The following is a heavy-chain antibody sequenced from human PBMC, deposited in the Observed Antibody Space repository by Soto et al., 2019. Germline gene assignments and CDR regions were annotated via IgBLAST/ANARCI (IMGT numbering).Heavy chain of an antibody. D-gene: IGHD6-13*01. CDR2: IDPSDSYT. Sequence: EVQLVQSGAEVKKPGESLRISCKGSGYSFTSYWISWVRQMPGKGLEWMGRIDPSDSYTNYSPSFQGHVTISADKSISTAYLQWSSLKASDTAMYYCARGGVAAAGTGNGWFDPWGQGTLVTVSS. CDR1: GYSFTSYW. J-gene: IGHJ5*02. V-gene: IGHV5-10-1*03. CDR3: ARGGVAAAGTGNGWFDP.